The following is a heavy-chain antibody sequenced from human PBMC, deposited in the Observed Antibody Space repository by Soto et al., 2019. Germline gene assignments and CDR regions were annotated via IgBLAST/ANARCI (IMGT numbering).Heavy chain of an antibody. Sequence: EVQLVESGGDLAQPGGSLRLSCAASGFTLSNFWVNWVRQAPGKGLEWVANIKQGGVEKNYVDSVKGRFTISRDDTKNSLFLQMNNLRAEDAAIYYCRVTTSAFDIWGRGTTVTVSS. D-gene: IGHD4-17*01. V-gene: IGHV3-7*01. CDR2: IKQGGVEK. J-gene: IGHJ3*02. CDR1: GFTLSNFW. CDR3: RVTTSAFDI.